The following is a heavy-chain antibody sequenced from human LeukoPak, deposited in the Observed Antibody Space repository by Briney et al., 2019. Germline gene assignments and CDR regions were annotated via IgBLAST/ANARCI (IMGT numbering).Heavy chain of an antibody. Sequence: TGGSLRLSCAASGFPFSNYWMHWVRQAPGKGLLWVSRINSDGSSTSYADSVKGRFTISRDNAKNTLYLQMNSLRAEDTAVYYCARDCGSDYNHDAFDIWGQGTMVTVSS. CDR2: INSDGSST. CDR1: GFPFSNYW. V-gene: IGHV3-74*01. CDR3: ARDCGSDYNHDAFDI. J-gene: IGHJ3*02. D-gene: IGHD3-10*01.